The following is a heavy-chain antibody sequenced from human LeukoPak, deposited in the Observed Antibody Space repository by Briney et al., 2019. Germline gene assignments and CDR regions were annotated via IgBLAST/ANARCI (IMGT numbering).Heavy chain of an antibody. CDR3: AKYDGGYSSGWLDY. V-gene: IGHV3-23*01. J-gene: IGHJ4*02. Sequence: PGGSLRLSCAASGFTFRTYAMSWVRRAPGKGLEWVSAICGSGGRTYYADSVKGRFTISRDNSKNTLHLQMNSLRAEDTAVYYCAKYDGGYSSGWLDYWGQGTLVTVSS. CDR2: ICGSGGRT. CDR1: GFTFRTYA. D-gene: IGHD6-19*01.